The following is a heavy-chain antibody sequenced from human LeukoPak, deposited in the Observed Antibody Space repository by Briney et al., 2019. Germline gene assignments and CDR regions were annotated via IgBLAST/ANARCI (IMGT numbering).Heavy chain of an antibody. V-gene: IGHV4-39*01. Sequence: PSETLSLTCTVSGGSISSSSYYWGWIRQPPGKGLEWIGSIYYSGSTYYNPSLKSRVTISVDTSKNQFSLKLTSVTAADTAVYYCATHALGIVVVPAAISYYYYYMDVWGKGTTVTVSS. CDR3: ATHALGIVVVPAAISYYYYYMDV. D-gene: IGHD2-2*01. CDR2: IYYSGST. J-gene: IGHJ6*03. CDR1: GGSISSSSYY.